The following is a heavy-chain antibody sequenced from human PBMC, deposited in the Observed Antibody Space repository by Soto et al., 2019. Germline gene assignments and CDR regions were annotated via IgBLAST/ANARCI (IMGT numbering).Heavy chain of an antibody. D-gene: IGHD2-2*01. Sequence: EVQLVESGGGLVQPGGSLKLSCAASGFTFSGSAMHWVRQASGKGLEWVGRIRSKANSYATAYAASVKGRFTISRXDXKXXAYLQMNSLKTEDTPVYYCILSVVVPAATQCYFDYWGQGTLVTVSS. V-gene: IGHV3-73*02. CDR3: ILSVVVPAATQCYFDY. CDR2: IRSKANSYAT. CDR1: GFTFSGSA. J-gene: IGHJ4*02.